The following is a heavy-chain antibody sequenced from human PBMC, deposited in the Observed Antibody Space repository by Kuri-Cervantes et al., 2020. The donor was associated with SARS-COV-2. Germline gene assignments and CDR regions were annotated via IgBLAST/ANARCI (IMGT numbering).Heavy chain of an antibody. V-gene: IGHV3-21*04. CDR2: ISSSSYI. CDR1: GFTFSSYS. D-gene: IGHD2-15*01. Sequence: GGSLRLSCAASGFTFSSYSMNWVRQAPGKGLEWVSSISSSSYIYYADSVKGRFTISRDNAKNSLYLQMNSLRAEDTAVYYCAREVYLEGYYFDYWGQGTLVTVSS. J-gene: IGHJ4*02. CDR3: AREVYLEGYYFDY.